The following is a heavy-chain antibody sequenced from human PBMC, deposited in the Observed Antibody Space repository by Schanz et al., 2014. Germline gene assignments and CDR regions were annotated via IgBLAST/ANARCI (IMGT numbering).Heavy chain of an antibody. CDR1: GLLFSYYY. V-gene: IGHV3-11*04. CDR3: ARDGDFDY. J-gene: IGHJ4*02. Sequence: QVYLVESGGDLVKPGGSLRLSCAASGLLFSYYYMSGVRQAPGKGLEWVSSISSSGSSIYYADSVKGRFTISRDNANNSLFLRMNSLRAEDTAVYYCARDGDFDYWGQGTLVTVSS. CDR2: ISSSGSSI.